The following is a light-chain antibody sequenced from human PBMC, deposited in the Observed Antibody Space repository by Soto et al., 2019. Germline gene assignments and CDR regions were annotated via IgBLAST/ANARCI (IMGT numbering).Light chain of an antibody. CDR1: QSISSN. V-gene: IGKV3-15*01. J-gene: IGKJ3*01. Sequence: EIVMTQSPATLSVSPGERATLSCRASQSISSNLAWYQQKLGQAPRLLIYRASTRATGIPARFSGSGSGTGFTLTISSLQSEDFAVYYCQQRSNWVTFGPGTKVDIK. CDR2: RAS. CDR3: QQRSNWVT.